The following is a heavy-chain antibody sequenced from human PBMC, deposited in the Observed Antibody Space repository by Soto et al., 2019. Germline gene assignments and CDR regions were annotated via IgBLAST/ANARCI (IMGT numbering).Heavy chain of an antibody. CDR3: AHRGYVSSGWQWVWFDP. CDR1: GFSLSTSGVG. J-gene: IGHJ5*02. Sequence: QITLKESGPTLVKPTQTLTLTCTFSGFSLSTSGVGVGWIRQPPGKALEWLALIYWDDDKRYNPSLMGRLTITNDTSKHQVVLTKTNIDPVDTATYYCAHRGYVSSGWQWVWFDPWGQGTLVTVSS. D-gene: IGHD6-19*01. CDR2: IYWDDDK. V-gene: IGHV2-5*02.